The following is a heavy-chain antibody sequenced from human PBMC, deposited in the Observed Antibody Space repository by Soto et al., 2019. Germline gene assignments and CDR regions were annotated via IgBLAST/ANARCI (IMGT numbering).Heavy chain of an antibody. D-gene: IGHD3-10*01. CDR1: GFSLSTSGVG. CDR2: IYWNDDK. J-gene: IGHJ5*02. CDR3: AHRQEEGMVRGVYNWFDP. Sequence: SGPTLVKPTQTLTLTCTFSGFSLSTSGVGVGWIRQPPGKALEWLALIYWNDDKRYSPSLKSRLTITKDTSKNQVVLTMTNMDPVDTATYYCAHRQEEGMVRGVYNWFDPWGQGTLVTVSS. V-gene: IGHV2-5*01.